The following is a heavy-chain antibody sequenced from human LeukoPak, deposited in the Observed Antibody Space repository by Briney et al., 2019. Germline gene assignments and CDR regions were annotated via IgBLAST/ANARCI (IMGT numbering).Heavy chain of an antibody. CDR3: ARDRGGYCSGGSCYDLPEYYFDY. CDR2: MNPNSGYT. CDR1: GYTFSTYN. Sequence: GASVKVSCKASGYTFSTYNINWVRQATGQGLEWMGWMNPNSGYTGYAPKFQGRVSMTRNTSISTAYMELSRLRSDDTAVYYCARDRGGYCSGGSCYDLPEYYFDYWGQGTLVTVSS. D-gene: IGHD2-15*01. J-gene: IGHJ4*02. V-gene: IGHV1-8*01.